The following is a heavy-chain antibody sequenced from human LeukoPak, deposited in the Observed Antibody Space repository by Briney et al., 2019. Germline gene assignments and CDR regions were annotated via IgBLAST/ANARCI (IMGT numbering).Heavy chain of an antibody. Sequence: GGSLRLSCAASGFTFSSYSMNWVRQAPGKGLEWVSYISSSSSTIYYADSVKGRFTVSRDNSRNTLYLQMGSLRDEDMAIYYCARDPAWGSGSYFDYWGQGTLVTVSS. CDR1: GFTFSSYS. J-gene: IGHJ4*02. D-gene: IGHD3-10*01. CDR2: ISSSSSTI. CDR3: ARDPAWGSGSYFDY. V-gene: IGHV3-48*02.